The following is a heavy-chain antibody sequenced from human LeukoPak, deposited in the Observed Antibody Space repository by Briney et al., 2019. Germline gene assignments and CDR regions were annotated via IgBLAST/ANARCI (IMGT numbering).Heavy chain of an antibody. V-gene: IGHV3-30-3*01. Sequence: GRSRRLSCAASGFTFSSYAMHWVRQAPGKGLEWVAVISYDGSNKYYADSVKGRFTISRDNSKNTLYLQMNSLRAEDTAVYYCAKDLFLWYFDLWGRGTLVTVSS. CDR3: AKDLFLWYFDL. D-gene: IGHD2-21*01. CDR2: ISYDGSNK. CDR1: GFTFSSYA. J-gene: IGHJ2*01.